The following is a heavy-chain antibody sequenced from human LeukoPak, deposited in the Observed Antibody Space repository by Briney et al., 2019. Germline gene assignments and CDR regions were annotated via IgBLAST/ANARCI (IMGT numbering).Heavy chain of an antibody. CDR1: GGSISSGSYD. V-gene: IGHV4-61*02. J-gene: IGHJ5*02. CDR2: IYTSGRT. D-gene: IGHD6-13*01. CDR3: ARGIDSSSWYNWFDP. Sequence: SETLSLTFTVSGGSISSGSYDWSWIRQPAGRGLEWIGRIYTSGRTNYNPSLKSLVTISVDTSKNQFSLKLSSVTAADTAVYYCARGIDSSSWYNWFDPWGQGTLVTVSS.